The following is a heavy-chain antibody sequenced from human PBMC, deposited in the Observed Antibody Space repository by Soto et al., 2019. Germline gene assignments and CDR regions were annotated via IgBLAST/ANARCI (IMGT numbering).Heavy chain of an antibody. CDR1: GGSIHNVNYY. CDR3: ARESINYGGNFNDY. Sequence: QVQLQESGPGLVRPSQTLSLTCTVSGGSIHNVNYYWSWIRQPPGKGLECIGYIYHGGNTYYKPSLRSRVGTSIDTSRNQFSLQLTSVTAADTAVYYCARESINYGGNFNDYWGRGTLVTVSS. D-gene: IGHD4-17*01. V-gene: IGHV4-30-4*01. J-gene: IGHJ4*02. CDR2: IYHGGNT.